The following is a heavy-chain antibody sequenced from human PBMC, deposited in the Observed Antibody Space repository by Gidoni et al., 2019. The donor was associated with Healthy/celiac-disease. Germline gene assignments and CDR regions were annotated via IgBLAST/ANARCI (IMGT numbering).Heavy chain of an antibody. Sequence: QVQLVESGGGVVQPGRSLRLSCAASGFTFSSYGMHWVRQAPGKGLEWVAVIWYDGSNKYYADSVKGRFTISRDKSKNTLYLQMNSLRAEDTAVYYCARDFLVRGSYGHYYYYGMDVWGQGTTVTVSS. J-gene: IGHJ6*02. D-gene: IGHD1-26*01. CDR3: ARDFLVRGSYGHYYYYGMDV. V-gene: IGHV3-33*01. CDR2: IWYDGSNK. CDR1: GFTFSSYG.